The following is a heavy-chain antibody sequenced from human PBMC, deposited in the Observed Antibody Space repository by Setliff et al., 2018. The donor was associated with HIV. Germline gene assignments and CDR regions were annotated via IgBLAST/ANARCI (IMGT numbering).Heavy chain of an antibody. CDR2: VHYSGST. V-gene: IGHV4-59*01. D-gene: IGHD3-3*01. J-gene: IGHJ4*02. Sequence: SETLSLTCTVSGLSMSYNYWTWIRQSPGKGLEWIGYVHYSGSTRYNPSLKSRVTISVDTSKKTFSLKLTSMTATDTAVYYCASEKKAWSVSDSFYEYWGQGVPVTVSS. CDR3: ASEKKAWSVSDSFYEY. CDR1: GLSMSYNY.